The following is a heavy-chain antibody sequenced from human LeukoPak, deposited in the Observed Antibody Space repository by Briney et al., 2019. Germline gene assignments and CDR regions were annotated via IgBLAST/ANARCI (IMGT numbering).Heavy chain of an antibody. CDR3: VKDNPLDY. J-gene: IGHJ4*02. CDR1: GFTFSDYG. Sequence: GGSLRLSCGASGFTFSDYGMLWVRQAPGKGLDLVAFIRHDGNKKLYADSVKGRFTISRDNSKNTLYLYVNSLRPDDSAVYYCVKDNPLDYWGQGTLVIVSS. CDR2: IRHDGNKK. V-gene: IGHV3-30*02.